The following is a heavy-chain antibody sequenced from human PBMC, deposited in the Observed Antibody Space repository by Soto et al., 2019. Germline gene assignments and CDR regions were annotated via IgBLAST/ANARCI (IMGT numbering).Heavy chain of an antibody. CDR1: GGSFSDYY. CDR2: INHSGST. D-gene: IGHD6-19*01. V-gene: IGHV4-34*01. J-gene: IGHJ4*02. CDR3: FSQGAMAAWCDY. Sequence: QVQLQQWGAGLLKPSETLSLTCAVYGGSFSDYYWSWIRQPPGKGLEWIGEINHSGSTNYNPSLTSRVTISVDASKYQFSLKLTFVTAADTAVYYCFSQGAMAAWCDYWGQGTLVTVSS.